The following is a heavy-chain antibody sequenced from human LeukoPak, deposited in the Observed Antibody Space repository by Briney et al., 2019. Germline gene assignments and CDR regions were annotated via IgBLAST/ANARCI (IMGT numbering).Heavy chain of an antibody. J-gene: IGHJ2*01. Sequence: GGSLRLSCAASGFTFRTYWMSWVRQAPGKGLEWVANIKQDGNEKYYVDSVKGRFTISRDNAKNSLDLQMNSLRAEDTAVYYCARDGLAAATLHWCFDLWGRGTLVTVSS. CDR3: ARDGLAAATLHWCFDL. V-gene: IGHV3-7*01. CDR2: IKQDGNEK. CDR1: GFTFRTYW. D-gene: IGHD2-15*01.